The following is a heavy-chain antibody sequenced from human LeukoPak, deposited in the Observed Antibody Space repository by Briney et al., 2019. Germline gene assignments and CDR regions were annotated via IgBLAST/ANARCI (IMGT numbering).Heavy chain of an antibody. CDR2: IKEDGSEK. CDR1: GFTFNTYW. J-gene: IGHJ6*03. D-gene: IGHD3-22*01. CDR3: ARDTYDSSGYHFYYMDV. V-gene: IGHV3-7*01. Sequence: GGSLRLSCAVSGFTFNTYWMSWVRQAPGKGLEWVANIKEDGSEKHYGDSVRGRFTISRDNAKNPLYLRMNSLRAEDTALYFCARDTYDSSGYHFYYMDVWGKGTTVTVSS.